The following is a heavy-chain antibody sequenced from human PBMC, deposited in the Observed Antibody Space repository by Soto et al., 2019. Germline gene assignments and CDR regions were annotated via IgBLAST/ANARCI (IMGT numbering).Heavy chain of an antibody. CDR2: IYYSGRT. J-gene: IGHJ4*02. CDR1: GGSVRSSTYY. D-gene: IGHD6-13*01. V-gene: IGHV4-39*02. CDR3: AGDEWGAAGDRPLDY. Sequence: SETLSLTCTVSGGSVRSSTYYWGWIRQAPGKGLEWIASIYYSGRTHNKPALKSLSTMAEDTYTNQFSLNMNALTASDTPVYYCAGDEWGAAGDRPLDYWGQGTLVSVSS.